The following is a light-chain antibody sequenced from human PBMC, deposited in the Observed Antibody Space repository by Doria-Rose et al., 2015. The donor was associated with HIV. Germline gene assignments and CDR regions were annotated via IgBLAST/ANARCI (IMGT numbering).Light chain of an antibody. CDR3: QQYYDTPS. J-gene: IGKJ3*01. Sequence: ATLNCKSNQSLLYTSKNYLAWYQQKPGQPPKLLIYWASTRQSGVPARFSGSGPGTDFTLTISSLEAEDVAVYYCQQYYDTPSFGPGTTVDIK. CDR2: WAS. V-gene: IGKV4-1*01. CDR1: QSLLYTSKNY.